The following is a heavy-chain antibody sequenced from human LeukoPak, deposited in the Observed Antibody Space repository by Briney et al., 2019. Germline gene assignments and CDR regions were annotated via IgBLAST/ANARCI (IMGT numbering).Heavy chain of an antibody. CDR2: IYYSGST. CDR3: ARLPDFWSGYLDY. D-gene: IGHD3-3*01. V-gene: IGHV4-39*07. Sequence: PSETLSLTCTVSGGSISSSSYYWGWIRQPPGKGLEWIGSIYYSGSTYYNPSLKSRVTISVDTSKNQFSLKLSSVTAADTAVYYCARLPDFWSGYLDYWGQGILVTVSS. J-gene: IGHJ4*02. CDR1: GGSISSSSYY.